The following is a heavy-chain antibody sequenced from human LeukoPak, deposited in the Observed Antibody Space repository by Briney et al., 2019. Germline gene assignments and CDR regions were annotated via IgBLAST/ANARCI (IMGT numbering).Heavy chain of an antibody. CDR2: ISGSGGST. V-gene: IGHV3-23*01. Sequence: GGSLRLSCAASGFTFSSYAMSWVRQAPGKGLEWVSAISGSGGSTYYADSVKGRFTISRDNSKNTLYLQMNSLRAEDTAVYYCARSKQNYDILTGYHPTYYFDYWGQGTLVTVSS. CDR3: ARSKQNYDILTGYHPTYYFDY. CDR1: GFTFSSYA. J-gene: IGHJ4*02. D-gene: IGHD3-9*01.